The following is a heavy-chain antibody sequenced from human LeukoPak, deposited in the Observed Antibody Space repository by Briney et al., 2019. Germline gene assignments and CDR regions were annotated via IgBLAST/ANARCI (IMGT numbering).Heavy chain of an antibody. J-gene: IGHJ6*04. V-gene: IGHV3-11*04. CDR2: ISSSGSTI. Sequence: PSETLSLTCAVYGGSFSDYYWSWIRQPPGKGLEWVSYISSSGSTIYYADSVKGRFTISRDNAKNSLYLQMNSLRAEDTAVYYCAELGITMIGGVWGKGTTVTISS. CDR3: AELGITMIGGV. CDR1: GGSFSDYY. D-gene: IGHD3-10*02.